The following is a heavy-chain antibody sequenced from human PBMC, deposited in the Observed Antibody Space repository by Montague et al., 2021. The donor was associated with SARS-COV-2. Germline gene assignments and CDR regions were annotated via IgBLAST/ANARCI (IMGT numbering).Heavy chain of an antibody. CDR1: GGSISSSSYY. CDR3: AREGGWLSRGSYYFDY. D-gene: IGHD3-22*01. Sequence: SETLSLTCTVSGGSISSSSYYWGWIRQPPGKGLEWIGSIYYSGSTYCNPSLKSRVTISVDTSKNQFSLKLSSVTAADTAAYYCAREGGWLSRGSYYFDYWGQGTLVTVSS. V-gene: IGHV4-39*07. CDR2: IYYSGST. J-gene: IGHJ4*02.